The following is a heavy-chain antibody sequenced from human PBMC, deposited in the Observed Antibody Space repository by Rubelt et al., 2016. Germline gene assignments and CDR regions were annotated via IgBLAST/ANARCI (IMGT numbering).Heavy chain of an antibody. J-gene: IGHJ3*02. Sequence: EVQLVQSGAEVKKSGESLKISCKGSGYSFPSYWIGWVRQVPGKGLEWMGIIYPGDSATRYSPSFQCHVAISADKSINTAYLEWGSLNASDTAICYCTTGFDAFDIWGQGTMVTVSS. CDR3: TTGFDAFDI. CDR1: GYSFPSYW. CDR2: IYPGDSAT. V-gene: IGHV5-51*01. D-gene: IGHD5-12*01.